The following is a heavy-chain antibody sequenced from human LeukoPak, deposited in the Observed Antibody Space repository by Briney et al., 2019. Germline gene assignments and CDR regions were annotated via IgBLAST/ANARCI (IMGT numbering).Heavy chain of an antibody. CDR3: VRDRQQLSLVGGYFDY. CDR1: GFTFSNYG. J-gene: IGHJ4*02. Sequence: QPGRSLRLSCAASGFTFSNYGMHWVRQAPGKGLEWVAVIWYDGSNKYYGDSVKGRFTISRDNSKNTLYLQMNSLRAEDTAVYYCVRDRQQLSLVGGYFDYWGQGTLVTVSS. D-gene: IGHD6-13*01. V-gene: IGHV3-33*01. CDR2: IWYDGSNK.